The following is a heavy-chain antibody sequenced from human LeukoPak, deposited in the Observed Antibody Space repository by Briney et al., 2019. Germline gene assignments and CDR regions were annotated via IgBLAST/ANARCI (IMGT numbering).Heavy chain of an antibody. J-gene: IGHJ5*02. V-gene: IGHV3-74*01. CDR3: TKSDWFDP. CDR1: GFTFSGYW. Sequence: GGSLRLSCAASGFTFSGYWRHWVRQVPGKGLMWVSRIKNDGSATSYADSVKGRFIISRDNAKSTLYLQMNGLKAEDTAVYYCTKSDWFDPWGQGTLVIVSS. CDR2: IKNDGSAT.